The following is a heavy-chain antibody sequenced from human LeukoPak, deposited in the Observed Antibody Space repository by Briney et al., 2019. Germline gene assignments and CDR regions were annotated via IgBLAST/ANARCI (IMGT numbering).Heavy chain of an antibody. Sequence: AGSLRISCAASGFTFRSYWMSWIRQAPGKGLAWVANIKKAGSEKYYVDSVKGRFTISRDNAKTSLYLQMNSLRAEDTAVYYCARDLSGVTGYTYGRGIDYWGQGTLVTVSS. J-gene: IGHJ4*02. CDR3: ARDLSGVTGYTYGRGIDY. CDR2: IKKAGSEK. D-gene: IGHD5-18*01. CDR1: GFTFRSYW. V-gene: IGHV3-7*01.